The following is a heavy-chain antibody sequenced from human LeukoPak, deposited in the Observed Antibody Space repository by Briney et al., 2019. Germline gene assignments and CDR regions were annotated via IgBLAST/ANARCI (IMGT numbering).Heavy chain of an antibody. D-gene: IGHD5-18*01. Sequence: SETLSLTCTVSGGSISSYYWSWIRQPPGKGLEWIGYSYYGGSTTCNPSLKSRVTISLDTSKNLFSLRLTSVTAADTAVYYCARNGGGYSYEAWGQGILVTVSS. V-gene: IGHV4-59*08. CDR1: GGSISSYY. CDR2: SYYGGST. J-gene: IGHJ4*02. CDR3: ARNGGGYSYEA.